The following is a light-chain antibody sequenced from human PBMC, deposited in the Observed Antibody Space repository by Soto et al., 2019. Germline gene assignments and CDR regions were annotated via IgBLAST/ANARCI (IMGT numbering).Light chain of an antibody. CDR2: KAS. J-gene: IGKJ1*01. CDR1: QTISSW. V-gene: IGKV1-5*03. Sequence: DIQMTQSPSALSGPVGDRVTITCRASQTISSWLAWYQQKPGKAPKLLIYKASTLKSGVPSRFSGSGSGTECTLTISSLQPDDVATYYCQHYNSYSEALGQGTKVDIK. CDR3: QHYNSYSEA.